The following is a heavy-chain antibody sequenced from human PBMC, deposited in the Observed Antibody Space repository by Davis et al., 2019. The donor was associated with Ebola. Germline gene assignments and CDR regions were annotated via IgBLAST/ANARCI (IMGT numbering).Heavy chain of an antibody. Sequence: PSETLSLTCTVSGGSISTYYWSWIRQHPGKGLEWIGYIYYSGSTNYNPSLKSRVTISVDTSKNQFSLKLSSVTAADTAVYYCARTKDYSNYGFDYWGQGTLVTVSS. CDR2: IYYSGST. V-gene: IGHV4-59*01. CDR1: GGSISTYY. J-gene: IGHJ4*02. D-gene: IGHD4-11*01. CDR3: ARTKDYSNYGFDY.